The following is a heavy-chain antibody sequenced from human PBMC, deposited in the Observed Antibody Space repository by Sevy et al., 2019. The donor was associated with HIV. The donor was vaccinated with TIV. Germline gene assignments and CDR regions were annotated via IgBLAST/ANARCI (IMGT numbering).Heavy chain of an antibody. CDR1: GYTFTGYY. CDR3: ARIVDIVATRGFDY. J-gene: IGHJ4*01. D-gene: IGHD5-12*01. Sequence: ASVKVSCKASGYTFTGYYMHWVRQAPGQGLEWMGRINPNSGGTNYAQKFQGRVTMTRDTSISTAYMELSRLRSDDTAVYYCARIVDIVATRGFDYWGHGTLVTVSS. V-gene: IGHV1-2*06. CDR2: INPNSGGT.